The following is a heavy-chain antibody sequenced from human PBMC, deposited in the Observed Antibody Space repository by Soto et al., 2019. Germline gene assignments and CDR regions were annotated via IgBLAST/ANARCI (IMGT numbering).Heavy chain of an antibody. Sequence: SETLSLTCTVSGGSISSSSYYWGWIRQPPGKGLEWIGYIYYSGSTNYNPSLKSRVTISVDTSKNQFSLKLSSVTAADTAVYYCARAGYDFWSGYNDYWGQGTLVTVSS. CDR3: ARAGYDFWSGYNDY. J-gene: IGHJ4*02. V-gene: IGHV4-39*07. CDR2: IYYSGST. CDR1: GGSISSSSYY. D-gene: IGHD3-3*01.